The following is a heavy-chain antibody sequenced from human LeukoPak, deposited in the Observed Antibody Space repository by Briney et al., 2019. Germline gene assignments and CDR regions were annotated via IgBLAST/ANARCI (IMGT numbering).Heavy chain of an antibody. CDR3: ARDLAGDYGDY. J-gene: IGHJ4*02. D-gene: IGHD3-10*01. CDR1: GYTFTSYG. V-gene: IGHV1-18*01. Sequence: RASVKVSCKASGYTFTSYGFTWVRQAPGQGLEWMGWISAYNGNTNYAQKFQGRVTMTTDTSTSTAYMELRSLRSDDTAVYYCARDLAGDYGDYWGQGTLVTVSS. CDR2: ISAYNGNT.